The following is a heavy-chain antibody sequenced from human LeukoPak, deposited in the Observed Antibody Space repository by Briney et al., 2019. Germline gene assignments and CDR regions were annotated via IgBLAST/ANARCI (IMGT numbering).Heavy chain of an antibody. V-gene: IGHV3-48*04. CDR1: GFTFNTYS. Sequence: GGSLRLSCAASGFTFNTYSLNWVRQAPGKGLEWVSYISSSSSPIFYADSVKGRFTISRDNAKNSLYLQMNRLRAEDTAVYYCAREPSNYYGSGILYFQDWGQGTLVTVSS. D-gene: IGHD3-10*01. CDR2: ISSSSSPI. J-gene: IGHJ1*01. CDR3: AREPSNYYGSGILYFQD.